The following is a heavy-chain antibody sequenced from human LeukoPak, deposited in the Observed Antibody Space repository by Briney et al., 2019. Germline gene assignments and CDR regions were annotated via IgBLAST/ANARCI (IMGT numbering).Heavy chain of an antibody. CDR1: GFTFSSYA. CDR2: ISGSGGST. Sequence: GGSLRLPCAASGFTFSSYAMSWVRQAPGKGLEWVSAISGSGGSTYYADSVKGRFTISRDNSKNTLYLQMNSLRAEDTAVYYCAKAGVLLWFGELLNAFDIWGQGTMVTVSS. J-gene: IGHJ3*02. V-gene: IGHV3-23*01. CDR3: AKAGVLLWFGELLNAFDI. D-gene: IGHD3-10*01.